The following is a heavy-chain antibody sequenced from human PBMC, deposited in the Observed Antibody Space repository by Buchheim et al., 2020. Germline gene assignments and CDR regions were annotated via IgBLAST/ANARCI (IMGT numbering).Heavy chain of an antibody. CDR2: IWYDGSNK. CDR1: GFTFIIYG. D-gene: IGHD6-13*01. V-gene: IGHV3-33*01. J-gene: IGHJ4*02. CDR3: AGGIAAAGETIDY. Sequence: QVQLVESGGGVVQPGRSLRLSCAASGFTFIIYGMHWVRQAPGRGLEWVAVIWYDGSNKYYADSVKGRFTISRDNSKTTLYLQMNSLRAEDTAVYYCAGGIAAAGETIDYWGQGTL.